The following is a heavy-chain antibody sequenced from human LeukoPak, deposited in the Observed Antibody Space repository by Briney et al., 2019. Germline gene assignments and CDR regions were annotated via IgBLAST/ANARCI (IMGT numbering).Heavy chain of an antibody. CDR3: ARVYRGYSDH. Sequence: ESGPALVKPTQTLTLTRTFSGFSLNSSGMSVSWIRQPPGKALEWLARLDWDDDKYYSTSLKTRLTISKDTSKNQVVLTMTNMDPVDTATYYCARVYRGYSDHWGQGTLVTVSS. J-gene: IGHJ4*02. D-gene: IGHD4-11*01. V-gene: IGHV2-70*11. CDR2: LDWDDDK. CDR1: GFSLNSSGMS.